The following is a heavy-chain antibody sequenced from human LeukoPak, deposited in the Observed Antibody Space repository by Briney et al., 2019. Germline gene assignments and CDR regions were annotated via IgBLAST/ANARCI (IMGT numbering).Heavy chain of an antibody. CDR2: ITGSGGST. CDR1: GFTFSSYS. J-gene: IGHJ6*03. CDR3: AKGLGPYDFWSGYSYMDV. Sequence: GGSLRLSCAASGFTFSSYSMNWVRQAPGKGLEWVSAITGSGGSTYFADSVKGRFTISRDNSKNTLYLQMNSLRAEDTAVYYCAKGLGPYDFWSGYSYMDVWGKGTTVTVSS. V-gene: IGHV3-23*01. D-gene: IGHD3-3*01.